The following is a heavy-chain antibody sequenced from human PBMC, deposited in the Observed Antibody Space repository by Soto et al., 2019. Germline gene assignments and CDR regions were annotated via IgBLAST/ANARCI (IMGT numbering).Heavy chain of an antibody. Sequence: QVQLVESGGGVVQPGRSLRLSCAASGFTFSSYAMHWVRQAPGKGLVWVAVISYDGSNKYYSDSVKGRFTISRDNSKNTLYLQMNSLSAEDTAVYYCARSKVGAANWFDPWGQGTLVTVSS. CDR3: ARSKVGAANWFDP. V-gene: IGHV3-30-3*01. J-gene: IGHJ5*02. CDR2: ISYDGSNK. D-gene: IGHD1-26*01. CDR1: GFTFSSYA.